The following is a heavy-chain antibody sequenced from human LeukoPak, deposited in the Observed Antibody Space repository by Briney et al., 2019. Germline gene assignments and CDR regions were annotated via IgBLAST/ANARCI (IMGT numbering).Heavy chain of an antibody. D-gene: IGHD6-19*01. V-gene: IGHV3-21*01. J-gene: IGHJ4*02. CDR3: ARVITSSGWYP. Sequence: GGSLRLSCAASGIAFRSFTMNWVRQAPGKGLEWVSSITPTSTSIFYADSVKGRFTISRDNARNSLYLQMNSLRDEDTAVYYCARVITSSGWYPWGQGTLVTVSS. CDR2: ITPTSTSI. CDR1: GIAFRSFT.